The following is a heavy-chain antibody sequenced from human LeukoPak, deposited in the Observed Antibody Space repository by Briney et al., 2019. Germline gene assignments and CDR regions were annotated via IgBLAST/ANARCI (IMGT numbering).Heavy chain of an antibody. Sequence: GASVKVSCKTSGYNFNRYTITWVRQAPGQGLEWMGWVSTSNGDTNYAEKFQGRVTVTTETVTKTAYMELRRLRSGDTAMYFCARVSDTSMVTPGFDSWGQGTLVTVSS. J-gene: IGHJ4*02. D-gene: IGHD5-18*01. V-gene: IGHV1-18*01. CDR1: GYNFNRYT. CDR3: ARVSDTSMVTPGFDS. CDR2: VSTSNGDT.